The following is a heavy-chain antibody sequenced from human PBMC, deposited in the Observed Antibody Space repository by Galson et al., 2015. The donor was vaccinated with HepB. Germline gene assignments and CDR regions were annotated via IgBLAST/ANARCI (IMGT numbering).Heavy chain of an antibody. CDR1: GYSFTAYY. V-gene: IGHV1-2*02. CDR2: INPASGGT. Sequence: SVKVSCKASGYSFTAYYIHWVRQAPGQGLEWVAWINPASGGTNYAQKFQGRVTVTSDTSTSTVYMELTRLTSDDTAVYYCARDLFRGTYGMDVWGPGTTVTVS. CDR3: ARDLFRGTYGMDV. J-gene: IGHJ6*02. D-gene: IGHD3-10*01.